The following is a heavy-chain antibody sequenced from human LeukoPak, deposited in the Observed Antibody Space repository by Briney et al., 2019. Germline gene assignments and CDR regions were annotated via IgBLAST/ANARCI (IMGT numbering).Heavy chain of an antibody. V-gene: IGHV3-53*01. CDR3: ATQVVPAAIYPAFDY. CDR1: GFTVSSNY. D-gene: IGHD2-2*01. CDR2: IYSGGST. J-gene: IGHJ4*02. Sequence: GGSLRLSCAASGFTVSSNYMSWVRQAPGKGLEWVSVIYSGGSTYYADSVKGRFTISRDNAKNSLYLQMNSLRAVDTAVYYCATQVVPAAIYPAFDYWGQGTLVTVSS.